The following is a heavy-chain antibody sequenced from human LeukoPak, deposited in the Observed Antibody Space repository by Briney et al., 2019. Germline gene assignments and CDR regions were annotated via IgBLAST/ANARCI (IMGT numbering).Heavy chain of an antibody. CDR1: GGSSSGYY. CDR3: ARGAVAGLYYFDY. CDR2: INHSGST. D-gene: IGHD6-19*01. V-gene: IGHV4-34*01. Sequence: SETLSLTCAVYGGSSSGYYWSWIRQPPGKGLEWIGEINHSGSTNYNPSLKSRVTISVDTSKNQFSLKLSSVTAADTAVYYCARGAVAGLYYFDYWGQGTLVTVSS. J-gene: IGHJ4*02.